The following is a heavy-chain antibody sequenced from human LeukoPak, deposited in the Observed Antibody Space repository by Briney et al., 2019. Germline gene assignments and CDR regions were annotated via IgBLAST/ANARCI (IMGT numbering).Heavy chain of an antibody. CDR1: GFTVSSNF. Sequence: PGGSLRLSCAASGFTVSSNFMSWVRLAPGEGLECVSVIYIDGKTFYAESVKGRFTISRDNSKNTLYLQMNSLRPEDTAVYYCAREGRYDILTAYYPLNNWGQGARVTVSS. CDR2: IYIDGKT. J-gene: IGHJ4*02. D-gene: IGHD3-9*01. V-gene: IGHV3-66*02. CDR3: AREGRYDILTAYYPLNN.